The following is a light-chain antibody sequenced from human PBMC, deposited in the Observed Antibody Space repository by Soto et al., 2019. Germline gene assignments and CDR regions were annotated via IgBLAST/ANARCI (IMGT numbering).Light chain of an antibody. J-gene: IGLJ1*01. CDR3: QSYDSSLSGSRV. Sequence: QSALIQPPSVSGSPGQSVTISCTGTSSDVGSYDYVSWYQQHPGTVPKPMIYNVNTRPSGVPDRFSGSKSGTSASLAITGLQAEDEADYYCQSYDSSLSGSRVFGTGTKLTVL. V-gene: IGLV2-11*01. CDR2: NVN. CDR1: SSDVGSYDY.